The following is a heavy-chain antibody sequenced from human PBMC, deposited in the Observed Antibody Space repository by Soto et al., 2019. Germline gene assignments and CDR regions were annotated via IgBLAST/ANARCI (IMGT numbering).Heavy chain of an antibody. CDR2: MNPDSGNT. D-gene: IGHD2-8*01. CDR3: ARRRGSNGWFDL. V-gene: IGHV1-8*01. CDR1: GYTFINYD. Sequence: QVQLVQSGAEVKKPGASVKVSCKASGYTFINYDINWVRQATGQGLEWVGWMNPDSGNTGYAQNFQGRVTMTGNTSISSVYMELSSLTSEDTVVYYCARRRGSNGWFDLWGQGTLVTVSS. J-gene: IGHJ5*02.